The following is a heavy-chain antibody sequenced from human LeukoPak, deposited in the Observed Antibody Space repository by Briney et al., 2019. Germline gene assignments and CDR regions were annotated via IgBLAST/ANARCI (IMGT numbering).Heavy chain of an antibody. J-gene: IGHJ6*02. V-gene: IGHV4-30-4*01. CDR3: AREGYYGSGSYSSYYYYYGMDV. D-gene: IGHD3-10*01. CDR1: GGSISSGDYS. CDR2: IYYSGST. Sequence: SSQTLSLTCTVSGGSISSGDYSWSWIRQPPGKGLEWIGYIYYSGSTYYNPSLKSRVTISVDTSKNQFSLKLSSVTAADTAVYYCAREGYYGSGSYSSYYYYYGMDVWGQGTTVTVSS.